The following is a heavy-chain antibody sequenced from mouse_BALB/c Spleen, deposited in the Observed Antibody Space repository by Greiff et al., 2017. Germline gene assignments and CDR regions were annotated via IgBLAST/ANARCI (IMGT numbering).Heavy chain of an antibody. V-gene: IGHV14-1*02. J-gene: IGHJ2*01. CDR3: AIYDGSSYGY. CDR2: IDPENGNT. CDR1: GFNIKDYY. Sequence: VQLQQSGAELVRPGALVKLSCKASGFNIKDYYMHWVKQRPEQGLEWIGWIDPENGNTIYDPKFQGKASITADTSSNTAYLQRSSLTSEDTAVYYCAIYDGSSYGYWGQGTTLTVSS. D-gene: IGHD1-1*01.